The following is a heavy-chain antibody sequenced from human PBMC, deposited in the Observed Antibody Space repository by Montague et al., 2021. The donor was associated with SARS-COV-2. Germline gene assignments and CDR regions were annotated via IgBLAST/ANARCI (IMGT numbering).Heavy chain of an antibody. CDR2: ISYDGSNT. CDR1: GFTFSSYA. V-gene: IGHV3-30-3*01. Sequence: SLRLSCAASGFTFSSYAMHWVRQAPGKGLEWVAVISYDGSNTYYADSVKGRFTISRDNSKNTLYLQMNSLRAEDTAVYYCARELTYYGTDVWGQGTTVTVSS. J-gene: IGHJ6*02. D-gene: IGHD2-21*02. CDR3: ARELTYYGTDV.